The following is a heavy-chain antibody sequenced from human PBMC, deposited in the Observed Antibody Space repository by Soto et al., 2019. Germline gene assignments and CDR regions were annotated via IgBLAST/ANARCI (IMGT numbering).Heavy chain of an antibody. Sequence: PSETLSLTCAVSGGSISSSNWWSWVRQPPGKGLEWIGEIYHSGSTNYNPSLKSRVTISVDKSKNQFSLKLSSVTAADTAVYYCARDNAFYYGSGSYYDYWGQGTLVTVSS. V-gene: IGHV4-4*02. CDR2: IYHSGST. CDR1: GGSISSSNW. D-gene: IGHD3-10*01. J-gene: IGHJ4*02. CDR3: ARDNAFYYGSGSYYDY.